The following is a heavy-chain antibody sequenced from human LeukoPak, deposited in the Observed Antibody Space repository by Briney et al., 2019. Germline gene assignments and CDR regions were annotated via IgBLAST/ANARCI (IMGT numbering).Heavy chain of an antibody. CDR3: AREVREYDALDI. J-gene: IGHJ3*02. CDR2: INHSGST. Sequence: SETLSLTCAVYGGSFSGYYWSWIRQPPGKGLEWIGEINHSGSTNYNPSLKSRVTMSVDTSKNQFSLKLSSVTAADTAVYYCAREVREYDALDIWGQGTMVTVSS. CDR1: GGSFSGYY. D-gene: IGHD2/OR15-2a*01. V-gene: IGHV4-34*01.